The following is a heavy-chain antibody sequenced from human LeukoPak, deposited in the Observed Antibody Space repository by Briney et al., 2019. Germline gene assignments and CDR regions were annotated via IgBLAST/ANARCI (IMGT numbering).Heavy chain of an antibody. CDR2: TYYRSKWYN. Sequence: SQTLSLTCAISGDSVSSNSAAWNWISQSPSTGLEWLGRTYYRSKWYNDYAVSVKSRITINPDTSKNQFSLQLNSVTPEDTAVYYCARDYYDSSGYYYAYYFDYWGQGTLVTVSS. D-gene: IGHD3-22*01. V-gene: IGHV6-1*01. CDR1: GDSVSSNSAA. CDR3: ARDYYDSSGYYYAYYFDY. J-gene: IGHJ4*02.